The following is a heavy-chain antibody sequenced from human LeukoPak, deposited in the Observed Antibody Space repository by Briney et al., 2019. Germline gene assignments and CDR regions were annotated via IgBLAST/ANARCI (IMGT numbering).Heavy chain of an antibody. D-gene: IGHD7-27*01. CDR2: ISGSGEST. CDR1: GFTFSNYA. J-gene: IGHJ4*02. V-gene: IGHV3-23*01. Sequence: PGGSLRLACAASGFTFSNYAITWIRQAPGKGLEWVSEISGSGESTYYGDSVRGRFTISRDNSKNTLYLQMNSLRAGDTAVYYCAREHWDFDYWGQGTLVTVSS. CDR3: AREHWDFDY.